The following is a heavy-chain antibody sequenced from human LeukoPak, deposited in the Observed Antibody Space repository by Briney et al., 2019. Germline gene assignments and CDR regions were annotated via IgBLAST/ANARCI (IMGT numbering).Heavy chain of an antibody. CDR2: INPSGGST. CDR3: ARGGSLAAAPHRYYFDY. Sequence: ASVKVSCKASGYTFTSYYMHWVRQAPGQGLEWMGIINPSGGSTTYAQKFQGRVTMTRDTSTSTVYMELSSLRSEDTAVLYCARGGSLAAAPHRYYFDYWGLGTPVTVSS. V-gene: IGHV1-46*01. D-gene: IGHD6-19*01. J-gene: IGHJ4*02. CDR1: GYTFTSYY.